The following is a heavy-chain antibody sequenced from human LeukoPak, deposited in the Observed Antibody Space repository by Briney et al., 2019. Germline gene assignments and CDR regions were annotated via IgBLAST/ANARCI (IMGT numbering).Heavy chain of an antibody. Sequence: SETLSLTCTVSGGSISNYYWNWIRQPPGKGLEWIGYIYYTGSTNYNPSLKSRVTMSVDTSKNQFSLNLSSATAADTAVYYCAKGGAWCYYWGQGILVTVSS. D-gene: IGHD4/OR15-4a*01. J-gene: IGHJ4*02. CDR3: AKGGAWCYY. V-gene: IGHV4-59*01. CDR1: GGSISNYY. CDR2: IYYTGST.